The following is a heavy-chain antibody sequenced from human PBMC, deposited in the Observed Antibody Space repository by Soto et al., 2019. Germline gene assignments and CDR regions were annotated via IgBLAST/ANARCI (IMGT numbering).Heavy chain of an antibody. J-gene: IGHJ4*02. Sequence: QVLLQESGPGLVKPSETLSLTCSVSGGSIRSYYWSWIRQPPGKRLEWIGYISYSGTTNYNPSLTRRLTISIDSTKIQFSLKLGSVTADDTAVYYCATGFNYYGAGTLELDFWGQGTLVAVSS. CDR1: GGSIRSYY. V-gene: IGHV4-59*01. CDR2: ISYSGTT. D-gene: IGHD3-10*01. CDR3: ATGFNYYGAGTLELDF.